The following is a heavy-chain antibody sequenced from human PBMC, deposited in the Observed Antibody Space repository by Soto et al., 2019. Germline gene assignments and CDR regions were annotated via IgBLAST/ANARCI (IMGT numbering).Heavy chain of an antibody. CDR2: IHYSGST. D-gene: IGHD3-22*01. V-gene: IGHV4-39*01. CDR1: GDSVTIRDYY. CDR3: AAHDSGGYYAEY. Sequence: QLQLLESGPGLVKPSETLSLTCTVSGDSVTIRDYYWGWIRQPPGKGLEWIGSIHYSGSTYYNPSLKSRVTISGDTSKKQFSLKLTSVTAADAAVYYCAAHDSGGYYAEYWGQGTLVTVSA. J-gene: IGHJ4*02.